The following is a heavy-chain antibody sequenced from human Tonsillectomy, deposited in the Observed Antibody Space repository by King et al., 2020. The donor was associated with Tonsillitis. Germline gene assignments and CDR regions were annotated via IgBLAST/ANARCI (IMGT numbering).Heavy chain of an antibody. V-gene: IGHV1-18*01. CDR2: ISTYNDNT. J-gene: IGHJ4*02. D-gene: IGHD2-15*01. CDR3: ATDKGIYGSGGSCYSEH. Sequence: QLVQSGAEVKKPGASVKVSCKASGYTFTSKAISWVRQAPGQGLEWMGWISTYNDNTNHAQKLQGRVTMTTDTSTSTAYMELRSLRSDDTAVYYCATDKGIYGSGGSCYSEHWGQGTLVTVSS. CDR1: GYTFTSKA.